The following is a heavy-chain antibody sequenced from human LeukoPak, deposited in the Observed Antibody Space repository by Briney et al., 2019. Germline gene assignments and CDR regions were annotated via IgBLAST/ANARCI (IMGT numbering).Heavy chain of an antibody. CDR2: IYSSGST. CDR3: ARELGATVVNYGMDV. V-gene: IGHV4-59*01. D-gene: IGHD4-23*01. CDR1: GGSFSSYY. J-gene: IGHJ6*02. Sequence: SETLSLTCTVSGGSFSSYYWSWIRQPPGRGLEWIGYIYSSGSTNYNPSLKSRVTITIDTSKNQFSLKLTSVTAADTAVYYCARELGATVVNYGMDVWGQGTTVTVSS.